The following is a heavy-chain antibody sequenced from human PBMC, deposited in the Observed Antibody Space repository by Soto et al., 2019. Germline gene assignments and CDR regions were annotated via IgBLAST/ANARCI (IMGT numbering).Heavy chain of an antibody. V-gene: IGHV4-59*08. CDR2: IYYSGST. CDR1: GGSISSYY. CDR3: ARGGDFWSGYYTYYYYYMDV. Sequence: LETLSLTCTVSGGSISSYYWSWIRQPPGKGLEWIGYIYYSGSTNYNPSLKSRVTISVDTSKNQFSLKLSSVTAADTAVYYCARGGDFWSGYYTYYYYYMDVWGKGTTVTVSS. D-gene: IGHD3-3*01. J-gene: IGHJ6*03.